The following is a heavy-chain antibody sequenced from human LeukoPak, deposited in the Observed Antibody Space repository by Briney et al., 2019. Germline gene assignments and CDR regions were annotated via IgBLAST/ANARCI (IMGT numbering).Heavy chain of an antibody. CDR3: ARVTYGDYG. V-gene: IGHV3-23*01. D-gene: IGHD4-17*01. CDR2: ISGGGGTTYYA. Sequence: GGSLRLSCAASGFTFSSYGMSWVRHSPGKGLEWVSAISGGGGTTYYAYYADSVKGRFTISRDNSKNTLYLQMNSLRAEDTAVYYCARVTYGDYGWGQGTLVTVSS. CDR1: GFTFSSYG. J-gene: IGHJ4*02.